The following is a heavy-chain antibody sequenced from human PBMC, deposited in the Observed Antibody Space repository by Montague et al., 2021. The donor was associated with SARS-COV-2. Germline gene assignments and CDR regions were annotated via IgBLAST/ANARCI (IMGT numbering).Heavy chain of an antibody. CDR1: GGSFSGYY. CDR2: IYYSGTA. Sequence: SETLSLTCAVYGGSFSGYYWSWIRQPPGKGLEWIGYIYYSGTAKYNPSLKSRVTISVDTSKNQFSLKVRSVTAADTAVYYCARLVGGRGTRSDPWGQGTLVTVSS. V-gene: IGHV4-59*08. D-gene: IGHD1-1*01. CDR3: ARLVGGRGTRSDP. J-gene: IGHJ5*02.